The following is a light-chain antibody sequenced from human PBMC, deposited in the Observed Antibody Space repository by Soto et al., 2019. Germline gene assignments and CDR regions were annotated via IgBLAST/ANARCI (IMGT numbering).Light chain of an antibody. CDR2: DVT. J-gene: IGLJ2*01. CDR1: NSDVGGYNY. Sequence: QSALTQPASVSGSPGQSIAISCTGTNSDVGGYNYVSWYQQHPGKAPKLMIYDVTNRPSGVSNRFSGSKSDNTASLTISGLQAEDEADYYCSSYTSSKTVVFGGGTKVTVL. CDR3: SSYTSSKTVV. V-gene: IGLV2-14*03.